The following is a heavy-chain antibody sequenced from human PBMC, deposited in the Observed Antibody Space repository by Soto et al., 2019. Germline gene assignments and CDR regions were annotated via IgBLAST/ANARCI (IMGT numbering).Heavy chain of an antibody. CDR2: GITMYESV. CDR3: ASWRSYSGSYCFDY. CDR1: GGTFNTYT. V-gene: IGHV1-69*18. J-gene: IGHJ4*02. D-gene: IGHD1-26*01. Sequence: HVQLVQSGADLKKPGSSVKVSCEASGGTFNTYTINWVRQAPGRGLEWMGKGITMYESVKYAESLQGRVTITAEQSTNIADMELSSLRSEDTALYFCASWRSYSGSYCFDYWGQGNMVIVSS.